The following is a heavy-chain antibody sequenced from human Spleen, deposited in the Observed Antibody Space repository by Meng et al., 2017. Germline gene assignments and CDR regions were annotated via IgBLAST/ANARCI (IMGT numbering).Heavy chain of an antibody. V-gene: IGHV1-18*01. D-gene: IGHD3-10*01. CDR1: GYTFTSYG. CDR2: ISAYNGNT. CDR3: ARSQLGYYYGSGPEYYFDY. Sequence: ASVKVSCKASGYTFTSYGISWVRQAPGQGLEWMGWISAYNGNTNYAQKLQGRVTMTTDTSTSTAYMELSSLRSEDTAVYYCARSQLGYYYGSGPEYYFDYWGQGTLVTVSS. J-gene: IGHJ4*02.